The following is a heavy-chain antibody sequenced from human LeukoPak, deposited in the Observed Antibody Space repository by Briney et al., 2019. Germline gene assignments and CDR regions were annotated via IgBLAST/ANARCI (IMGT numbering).Heavy chain of an antibody. CDR2: IYYSGST. J-gene: IGHJ4*02. V-gene: IGHV4-39*01. CDR1: GGSISSSSYY. Sequence: SETLSLTCTVSGGSISSSSYYWGWIRQPPGKGLEWIGSIYYSGSTYYNPSLKSRVTISVDTSKNQFSLKLNSVTAADTAVYYCARICSSRSCQADYWGQGTLVVVSS. CDR3: ARICSSRSCQADY. D-gene: IGHD2-2*01.